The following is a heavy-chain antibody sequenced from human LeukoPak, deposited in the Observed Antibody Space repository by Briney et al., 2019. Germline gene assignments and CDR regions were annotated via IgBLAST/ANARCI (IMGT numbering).Heavy chain of an antibody. V-gene: IGHV4-38-2*02. CDR1: GYSISSGYY. D-gene: IGHD2-2*01. CDR3: AKEGYCSSTSCPFDY. Sequence: PSETLSLTCTVSGYSISSGYYWGWIRQPPGKGLEWIGSIYHSGSTYYNPSLKSRVTISVDTSKNQFSLKLSSVTAADTAVYYCAKEGYCSSTSCPFDYWGQGTLVTVSS. J-gene: IGHJ4*02. CDR2: IYHSGST.